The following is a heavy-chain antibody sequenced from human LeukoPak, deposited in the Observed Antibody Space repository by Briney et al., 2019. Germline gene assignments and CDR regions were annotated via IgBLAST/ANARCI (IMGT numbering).Heavy chain of an antibody. V-gene: IGHV1-69*01. CDR3: ARDRGYSYVLVY. CDR1: GGTFSSYA. CDR2: IIPIFGTA. D-gene: IGHD5-18*01. J-gene: IGHJ4*02. Sequence: SVKVSCKASGGTFSSYAISWVRQAPGQGLEWMGGIIPIFGTANYAQKFQGRVTITADESTSTAYMEPSSLRSEDTAVYYCARDRGYSYVLVYWGQGTLVTVSS.